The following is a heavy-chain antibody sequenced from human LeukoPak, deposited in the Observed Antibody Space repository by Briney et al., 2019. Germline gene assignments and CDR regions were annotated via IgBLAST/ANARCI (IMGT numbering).Heavy chain of an antibody. J-gene: IGHJ4*02. CDR1: GYTFTGYY. V-gene: IGHV1-2*02. D-gene: IGHD6-13*01. Sequence: ASVKVSCKASGYTFTGYYMHWVRQAPGQGLEWTGWINPNSGGTNYARKFQGRVTMTRDTSISTAYMELSRLRSDDTAVYYCAREGSSWPFDYWGQGTLVTVSS. CDR2: INPNSGGT. CDR3: AREGSSWPFDY.